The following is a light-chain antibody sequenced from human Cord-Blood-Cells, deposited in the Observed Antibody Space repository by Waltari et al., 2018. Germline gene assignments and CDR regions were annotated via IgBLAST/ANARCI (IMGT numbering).Light chain of an antibody. V-gene: IGKV3-11*01. CDR2: DAS. CDR3: QQRSNWPLFT. CDR1: QSVSSY. J-gene: IGKJ3*01. Sequence: EIVLTQSPATLSLSPGERATLPCRASQSVSSYLAWYQQKPGQAPRLLIYDASNRATGIPARFSGSGCGTDFTLTIISLEPEDFAVYYCQQRSNWPLFTFGPGTKVDIK.